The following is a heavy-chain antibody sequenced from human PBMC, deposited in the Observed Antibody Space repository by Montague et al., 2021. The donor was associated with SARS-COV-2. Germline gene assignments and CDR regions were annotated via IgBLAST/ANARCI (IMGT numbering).Heavy chain of an antibody. J-gene: IGHJ5*02. V-gene: IGHV4-39*01. CDR2: NYYSGSN. CDR1: GGSISSSSYF. D-gene: IGHD2-8*01. Sequence: SETLSLTCTVSGGSISSSSYFWVWMRQAPGKGLEWNGSNYYSGSNYYNPTRQGPVTVSIYTCKNPFALKLSSVTGADTAVYDCARQSQAEVVLVVYTMGCWFDPWGQGTLGTVSS. CDR3: ARQSQAEVVLVVYTMGCWFDP.